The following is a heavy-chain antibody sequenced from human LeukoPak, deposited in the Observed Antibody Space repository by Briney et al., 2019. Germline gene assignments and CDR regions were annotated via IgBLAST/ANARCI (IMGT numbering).Heavy chain of an antibody. CDR1: GYNFNTYW. D-gene: IGHD3-22*01. Sequence: GESLKISCKGSGYNFNTYWVAWVRQLPGKGLEWMGIIRPMNSDMRYSPSFQGQVTISADRSINTAYLQWSSLTASDTAMYYCARSQVQYYYDSSGYYYFDYWGQGTLVTVSS. V-gene: IGHV5-51*01. CDR3: ARSQVQYYYDSSGYYYFDY. J-gene: IGHJ4*02. CDR2: IRPMNSDM.